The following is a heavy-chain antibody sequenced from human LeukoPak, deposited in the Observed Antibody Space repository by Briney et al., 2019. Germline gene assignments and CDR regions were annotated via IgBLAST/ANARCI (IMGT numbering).Heavy chain of an antibody. J-gene: IGHJ6*02. CDR2: IYTSGST. CDR1: GGSFSGYY. Sequence: SETLSLTCAVYGGSFSGYYWSWIRQPAGKGLEWIGRIYTSGSTNYNPSLKSRVTMSVDTSKNPFSLKLSSVTAADTAVYYCARVVQWLHGMDVWGQGTTVTVSS. D-gene: IGHD6-19*01. CDR3: ARVVQWLHGMDV. V-gene: IGHV4-59*10.